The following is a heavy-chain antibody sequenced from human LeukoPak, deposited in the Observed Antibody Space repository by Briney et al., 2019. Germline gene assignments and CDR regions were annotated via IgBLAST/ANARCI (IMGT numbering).Heavy chain of an antibody. CDR3: ARDIASDSGSYY. D-gene: IGHD1-26*01. CDR1: GGSISSSSYY. V-gene: IGHV4-39*07. CDR2: IYYSGST. J-gene: IGHJ4*02. Sequence: SETLSLTCTVSGGSISSSSYYWGWIRQPPGKGLEWIGSIYYSGSTYYNPSPKSRVTISVDTSKNQFSLKLSSVTAADTAVYYCARDIASDSGSYYWGQGTLVTVSS.